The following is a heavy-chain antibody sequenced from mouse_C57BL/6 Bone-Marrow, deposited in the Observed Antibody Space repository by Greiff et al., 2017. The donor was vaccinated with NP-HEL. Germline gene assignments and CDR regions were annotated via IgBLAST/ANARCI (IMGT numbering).Heavy chain of an antibody. J-gene: IGHJ1*03. CDR1: GYAFSSSW. V-gene: IGHV1-82*01. Sequence: VQLQQSGPELVKPGASVKISCKASGYAFSSSWMNWVKQRPGKGLEWIGRIYPGDGDTNYNGKFKGKATLTADKSSSTAYMQLSSLTSEDSAVYCCAGITTVVAYWYFDVWGTGTTVTVSS. CDR3: AGITTVVAYWYFDV. D-gene: IGHD1-1*01. CDR2: IYPGDGDT.